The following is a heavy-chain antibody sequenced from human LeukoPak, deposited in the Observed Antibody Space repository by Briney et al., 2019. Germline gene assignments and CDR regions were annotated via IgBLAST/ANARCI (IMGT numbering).Heavy chain of an antibody. V-gene: IGHV3-48*03. CDR1: GFTFSSYE. CDR3: ARDRVVGLGIDNAFDI. Sequence: GGSLRLSCAASGFTFSSYEMNWVRQAPGKGLEWVSYISSSGSTIYYADSVKGRFTISRDNSKNTLYLQMNSLRAEDTAVYYCARDRVVGLGIDNAFDIWGHGTMVTVSS. CDR2: ISSSGSTI. D-gene: IGHD2-15*01. J-gene: IGHJ3*02.